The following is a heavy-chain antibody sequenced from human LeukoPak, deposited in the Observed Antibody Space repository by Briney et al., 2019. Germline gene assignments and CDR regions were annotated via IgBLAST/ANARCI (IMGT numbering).Heavy chain of an antibody. Sequence: GGSLRLSCAASGFTFSSCGMHWVRQAPGKGLEWVAVIWYDGSNKYYADSVKGRFTISRDNSKNTLYLQMNSLRAEDTAVYYCAGDLYYYGSGSYSGYYYGMDVWGQGTTVTVSS. CDR3: AGDLYYYGSGSYSGYYYGMDV. D-gene: IGHD3-10*01. CDR2: IWYDGSNK. CDR1: GFTFSSCG. V-gene: IGHV3-33*01. J-gene: IGHJ6*02.